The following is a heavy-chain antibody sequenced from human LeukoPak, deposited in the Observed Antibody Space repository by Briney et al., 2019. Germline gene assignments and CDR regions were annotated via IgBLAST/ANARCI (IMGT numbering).Heavy chain of an antibody. D-gene: IGHD3-22*01. CDR1: GYTFTNYG. V-gene: IGHV1-18*01. CDR3: ARENHSSGYWGSHWYLDL. J-gene: IGHJ2*01. Sequence: GASVKVSCKASGYTFTNYGVSWVRQAPGQGLEWMGWISGYNGYTNYAQKFQFRVTMTTDTSTSTAYMELSSLRSEDTAVYYCARENHSSGYWGSHWYLDLWGRGTLVTVST. CDR2: ISGYNGYT.